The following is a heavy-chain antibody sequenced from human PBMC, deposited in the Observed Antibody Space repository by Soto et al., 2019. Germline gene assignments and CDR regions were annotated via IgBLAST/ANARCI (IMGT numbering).Heavy chain of an antibody. Sequence: SETLSLTCPVPGSSISSYYWSWIRQPPGKGLEWIGYMYNTGSTIYNPSLKSRVTISVDTSKNQFSLKLNSVTAADTAVYYCARDLWGYCGADCYPLDVWGQGTTVTVSS. CDR3: ARDLWGYCGADCYPLDV. D-gene: IGHD2-21*02. CDR2: MYNTGST. J-gene: IGHJ6*02. CDR1: GSSISSYY. V-gene: IGHV4-59*01.